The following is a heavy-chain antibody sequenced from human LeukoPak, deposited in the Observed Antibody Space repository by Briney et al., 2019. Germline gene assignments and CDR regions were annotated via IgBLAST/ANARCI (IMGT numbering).Heavy chain of an antibody. CDR3: AAPPITFGGVIATPFDY. D-gene: IGHD3-16*02. CDR1: GYTFTSYY. J-gene: IGHJ4*02. V-gene: IGHV1-46*01. CDR2: INPSGGST. Sequence: ASVKVSCKASGYTFTSYYMHWVRQAPGQGLEWMGIINPSGGSTSYAQKFQGRVTMTRDMSTSTVYMELSSLRSEDTAVYYCAAPPITFGGVIATPFDYWGQGTLVTVSS.